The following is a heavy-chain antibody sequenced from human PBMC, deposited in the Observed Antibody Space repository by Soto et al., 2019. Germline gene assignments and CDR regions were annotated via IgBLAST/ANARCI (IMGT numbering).Heavy chain of an antibody. CDR1: GFTFSSYG. V-gene: IGHV3-30*18. CDR2: ISYDGSNK. Sequence: QVQLVESGGGVVQPGRSLRLSCAASGFTFSSYGMHWVRQAPGKGLEWVAVISYDGSNKYYADSVKGRFTISRDNSKNTLYLQMNSLRAEDTAVYYCAKDRGEYSSSWYGGNWFDPWCQGTLVTVSS. D-gene: IGHD6-13*01. J-gene: IGHJ5*02. CDR3: AKDRGEYSSSWYGGNWFDP.